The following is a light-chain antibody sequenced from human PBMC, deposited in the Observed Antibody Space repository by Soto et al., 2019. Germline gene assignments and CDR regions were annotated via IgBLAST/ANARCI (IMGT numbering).Light chain of an antibody. CDR1: HTVSNS. J-gene: IGKJ3*01. CDR2: GAS. V-gene: IGKV3-20*01. Sequence: EIVLTQSPGTLSLSPGERATLSCRASHTVSNSLAWYQQKPGQAPRLLIYGASSMATVITDRFSGSGSGTDFTLTISTLEPEAVAVYYCQQYLSSTFNFGPGTKVDIK. CDR3: QQYLSSTFN.